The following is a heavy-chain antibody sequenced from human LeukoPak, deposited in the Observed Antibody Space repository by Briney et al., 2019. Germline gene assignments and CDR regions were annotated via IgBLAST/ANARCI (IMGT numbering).Heavy chain of an antibody. CDR2: IYPEDSDT. CDR3: ASRYYYDSSGYYGRAFDI. V-gene: IGHV5-51*01. Sequence: GESLKISCRGSGYTFYKYWIGWVRQMPGKGLEWMGIIYPEDSDTRYSPSFQGQVTISADKSISTAYLQWSSLKASDTAMYYCASRYYYDSSGYYGRAFDIWGQGTMVTVSS. CDR1: GYTFYKYW. J-gene: IGHJ3*02. D-gene: IGHD3-22*01.